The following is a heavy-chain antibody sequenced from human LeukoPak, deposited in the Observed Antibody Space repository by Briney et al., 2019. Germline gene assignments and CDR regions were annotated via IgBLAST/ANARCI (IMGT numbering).Heavy chain of an antibody. V-gene: IGHV4-34*01. CDR1: DEPFSGYY. CDR2: INHNGNT. J-gene: IGHJ4*02. Sequence: SETLSLTCATSDEPFSGYYWGWIRQPPWKGLELIGEINHNGNTDYNPSLKSRVSMSIDTSKNQLSLNLISVTAADTAVYYCARLVPERFFQLNPEGYYDYWGQGTLVTVSS. D-gene: IGHD3-3*01. CDR3: ARLVPERFFQLNPEGYYDY.